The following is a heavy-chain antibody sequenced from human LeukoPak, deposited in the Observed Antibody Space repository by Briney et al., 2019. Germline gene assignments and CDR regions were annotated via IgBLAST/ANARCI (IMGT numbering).Heavy chain of an antibody. D-gene: IGHD3-16*01. J-gene: IGHJ5*02. CDR2: IYYSGST. Sequence: SETLSLTCAVYGGSFSGYYWSWIRQPPGKGLEWIGYIYYSGSTNYNPSLKSRVTISVDTSKNQFSLKLSSVTAADTAVYYCARDLGNAWGQGTLVTVSS. CDR3: ARDLGNA. CDR1: GGSFSGYY. V-gene: IGHV4-59*01.